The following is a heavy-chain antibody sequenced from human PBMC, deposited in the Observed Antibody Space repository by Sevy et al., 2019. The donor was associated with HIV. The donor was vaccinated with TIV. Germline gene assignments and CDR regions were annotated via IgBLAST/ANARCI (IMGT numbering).Heavy chain of an antibody. Sequence: GGSLRLSCVASGFTFSTYAMSWVRQAPGKGLEWVSAISGSGGSTYYADSVKGRFTISRDKSKNTLYLQLNSLRVEDTAVYYCAAGTVVTPYWFDPWGQGTLVTVSS. CDR3: AAGTVVTPYWFDP. CDR1: GFTFSTYA. CDR2: ISGSGGST. D-gene: IGHD2-21*02. V-gene: IGHV3-23*01. J-gene: IGHJ5*02.